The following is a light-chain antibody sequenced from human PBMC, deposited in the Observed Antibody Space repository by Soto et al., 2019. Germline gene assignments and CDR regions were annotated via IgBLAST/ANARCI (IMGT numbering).Light chain of an antibody. CDR3: AAWDDSLSGLYV. CDR2: RND. V-gene: IGLV1-47*01. J-gene: IGLJ1*01. CDR1: SSNIGRNY. Sequence: QSVLTQPPSASGTPGQRVTISCSGSSSNIGRNYVYWYQQLPGTAPKLLIYRNDQRPSGVPDRLSGSKSGTSASLAISGLRSEDDADYYCAAWDDSLSGLYVFGTGTKLTVL.